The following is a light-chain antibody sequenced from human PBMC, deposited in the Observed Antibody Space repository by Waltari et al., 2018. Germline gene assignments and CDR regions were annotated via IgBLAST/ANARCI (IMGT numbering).Light chain of an antibody. Sequence: YELTQPPSLSVSPGQTARITCSGHELPRKYAYWFQQKSGQAPRLVMYEDTKRPPGIPERFSGSSSGTVATLTITGAQVDDEADYYCYSSDSTGLRVFGGGTTVVVL. CDR1: ELPRKY. J-gene: IGLJ1*01. CDR2: EDT. CDR3: YSSDSTGLRV. V-gene: IGLV3-10*01.